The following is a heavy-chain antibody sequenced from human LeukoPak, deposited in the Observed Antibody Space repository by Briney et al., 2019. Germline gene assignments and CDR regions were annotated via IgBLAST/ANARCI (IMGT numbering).Heavy chain of an antibody. V-gene: IGHV4-4*02. CDR1: GGSISSSNW. CDR3: ATLKLVHDAFDI. CDR2: IYHSGST. Sequence: KPSGTLSLTCAVSGGSISSSNWWSWVRQPPGMGLEWIGEIYHSGSTNYNPSLKSRVTISVDKSKNQFSLKLSSVTAADTAVYYCATLKLVHDAFDIWGQGTMVTVSS. D-gene: IGHD6-13*01. J-gene: IGHJ3*02.